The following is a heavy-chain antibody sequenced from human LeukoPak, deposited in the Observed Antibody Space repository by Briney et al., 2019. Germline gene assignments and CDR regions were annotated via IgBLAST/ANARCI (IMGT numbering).Heavy chain of an antibody. V-gene: IGHV3-74*01. CDR2: VNGDGSTT. J-gene: IGHJ3*02. D-gene: IGHD3-16*01. CDR3: TRPQHGDLYAFDI. CDR1: GFTFPIYW. Sequence: PGGSLRLSCAASGFTFPIYWMHWVRHAPGKGLVWVSRVNGDGSTTTYADSVKGRFTISRDNAKNTVYLQMDSLRAEDTAVYYCTRPQHGDLYAFDIWGQGTMVTVSS.